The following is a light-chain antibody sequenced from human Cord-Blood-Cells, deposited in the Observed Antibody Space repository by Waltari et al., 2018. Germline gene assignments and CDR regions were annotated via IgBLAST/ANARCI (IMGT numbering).Light chain of an antibody. CDR3: QSYDSSNHGV. CDR2: EDN. J-gene: IGLJ2*01. V-gene: IGLV6-57*01. CDR1: HGRIASNS. Sequence: NFMLTQPHSVSESPGKTVTTSCPRTHGRIASNSVPWSQQRPCSTPTTVIYEDNKRPSGVPDRFSGSIDSSSNSASLTISGLKTEDEADYYCQSYDSSNHGVFGGGTKLTVL.